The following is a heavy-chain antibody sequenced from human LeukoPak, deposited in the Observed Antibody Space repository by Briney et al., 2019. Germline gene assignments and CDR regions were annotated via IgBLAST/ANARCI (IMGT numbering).Heavy chain of an antibody. J-gene: IGHJ5*02. V-gene: IGHV3-23*01. CDR2: ISSTGGST. D-gene: IGHD6-19*01. Sequence: GGSLRLSCAASGFTFSSYAMSWVRQAPGKGLKWVSGISSTGGSTYYADSVKGRFTISRDNSKNTLYLHMNSLTAEDTAVYYCARGYSSLDPWGQGTLVTVSS. CDR1: GFTFSSYA. CDR3: ARGYSSLDP.